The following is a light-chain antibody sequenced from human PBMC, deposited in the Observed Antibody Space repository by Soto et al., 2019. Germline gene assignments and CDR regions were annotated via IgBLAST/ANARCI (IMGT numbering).Light chain of an antibody. CDR1: SSDVGGYNY. V-gene: IGLV2-8*01. CDR2: XXX. Sequence: QSALTQPPSASGSPGQSVTISCTGTSSDVGGYNYVSWYQQHPGKAPKIMXXXXXXRPSGVNHRLSGSKSGNTASLTVSGLQAEDEADYYCSSYAGSNNYVFVTGTKVTVL. J-gene: IGLJ1*01. CDR3: SSYAGSNNYV.